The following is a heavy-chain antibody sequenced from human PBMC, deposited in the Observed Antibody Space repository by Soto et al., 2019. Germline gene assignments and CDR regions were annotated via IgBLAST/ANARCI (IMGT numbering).Heavy chain of an antibody. CDR3: ARGETQQQRDY. D-gene: IGHD6-25*01. CDR2: IHHSGST. V-gene: IGHV4-4*02. CDR1: GDSITNSHW. Sequence: QVLLQKSGPGLVKPSGTLSLTCAVSGDSITNSHWWSWVRQPPGKGLEWIGEIHHSGSTKYNPSLESRLIISVDRSKNTFFLRLTSMTAADTAVYFCARGETQQQRDYWGQGTLITVSA. J-gene: IGHJ4*02.